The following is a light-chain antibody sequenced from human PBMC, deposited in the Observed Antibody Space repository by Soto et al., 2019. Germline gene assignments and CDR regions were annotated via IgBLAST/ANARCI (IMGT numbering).Light chain of an antibody. CDR1: QSVSNY. Sequence: ETVMTESAATLSVSPGGTATLSCRASQSVSNYLAWYQQKTGQAPRLLIYDVSTRATGVPARFSGSGSGKELTLTITRLQSEDFAVYYCQKYYNWRRTCGQGTKVDIK. V-gene: IGKV3-15*01. J-gene: IGKJ1*01. CDR2: DVS. CDR3: QKYYNWRRT.